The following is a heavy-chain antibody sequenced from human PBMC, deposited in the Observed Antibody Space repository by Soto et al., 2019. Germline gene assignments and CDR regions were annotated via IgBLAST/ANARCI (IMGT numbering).Heavy chain of an antibody. Sequence: ASVKVSCKASGGTFSSYAISWVRQAPGQGLEWMGGIIPIFGTANYAQKFQGRVTITADESTSTAYMELSSLRSEDTAVYYCARDFGPPYSSSRYFDYWGQGTLVTVSS. V-gene: IGHV1-69*13. CDR3: ARDFGPPYSSSRYFDY. J-gene: IGHJ4*02. CDR2: IIPIFGTA. CDR1: GGTFSSYA. D-gene: IGHD6-13*01.